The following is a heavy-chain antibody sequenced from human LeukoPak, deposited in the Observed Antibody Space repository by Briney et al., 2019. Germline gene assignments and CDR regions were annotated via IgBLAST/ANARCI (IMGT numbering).Heavy chain of an antibody. CDR2: IYHSGST. CDR1: GGSISSSNW. Sequence: PSETLSLTCAVSGGSISSSNWWSWVRQPPGKGLEWIGEIYHSGSTNYNPSLKSRVTISVDKSKNQFSLKLSSVTAADTAVYYCARGEYSSSSTVGPFDYWGQGTLVTVSS. D-gene: IGHD6-6*01. J-gene: IGHJ4*02. V-gene: IGHV4-4*02. CDR3: ARGEYSSSSTVGPFDY.